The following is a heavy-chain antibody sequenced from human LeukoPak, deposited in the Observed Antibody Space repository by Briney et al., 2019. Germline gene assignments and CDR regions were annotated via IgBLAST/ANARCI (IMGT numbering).Heavy chain of an antibody. J-gene: IGHJ6*04. CDR3: AELGITMIGGV. D-gene: IGHD3-10*02. V-gene: IGHV3-48*03. CDR2: ISSSGSTI. CDR1: GFTFSSYE. Sequence: GGSLRLSCAASGFTFSSYEMNWVRQAPGKGLEWVSYISSSGSTIYYADSVKGRFAISRDNAKNSLYLQMNSLRAEDTAVYYCAELGITMIGGVWGKGTTVTISS.